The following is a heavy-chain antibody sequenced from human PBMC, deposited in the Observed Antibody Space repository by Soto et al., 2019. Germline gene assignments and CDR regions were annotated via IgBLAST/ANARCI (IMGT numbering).Heavy chain of an antibody. D-gene: IGHD6-6*01. CDR3: VRALRIADCPDFAD. J-gene: IGHJ4*02. CDR1: GGSFSGYY. Sequence: SQTLSLTCAVYGGSFSGYYWSWIRQPPGKGLEWIGELNHSGSTNYNPSLKSRVTISVDTSKNQFSLKLSSVTAADTAVYYRVRALRIADCPDFADWAQGTLFAV. CDR2: LNHSGST. V-gene: IGHV4-34*01.